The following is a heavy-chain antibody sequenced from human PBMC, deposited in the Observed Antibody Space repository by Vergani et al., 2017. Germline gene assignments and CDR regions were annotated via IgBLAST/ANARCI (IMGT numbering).Heavy chain of an antibody. Sequence: QVQLQESGPGLVKPSQTLSLTCTVSGGSISSGSYHWIWIRQPAGKGLVWGGRIYTSGSTNYNPSLKSRVTISVDTSKNQFALKLSSVTAADTAVYYCARVGDPTDYYYYYVMDVWGQGTTVTVSS. CDR2: IYTSGST. CDR1: GGSISSGSYH. J-gene: IGHJ6*02. CDR3: ARVGDPTDYYYYYVMDV. V-gene: IGHV4-61*02. D-gene: IGHD3-16*01.